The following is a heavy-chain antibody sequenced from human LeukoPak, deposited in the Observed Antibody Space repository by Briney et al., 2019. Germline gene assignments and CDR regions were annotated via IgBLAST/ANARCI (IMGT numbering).Heavy chain of an antibody. D-gene: IGHD3-10*01. V-gene: IGHV3-21*04. CDR2: ISSSSSYI. J-gene: IGHJ4*02. CDR1: GFTFSSYS. Sequence: GGSLRLSCAASGFTFSSYSMNWVRQAPGKGLEWVSSISSSSSYIYYADSVKGRFTISRDNAKNSLYLQMNSLRAEDTAVYYCARVTYGSGTYGAFDYWGQGTLVTVSS. CDR3: ARVTYGSGTYGAFDY.